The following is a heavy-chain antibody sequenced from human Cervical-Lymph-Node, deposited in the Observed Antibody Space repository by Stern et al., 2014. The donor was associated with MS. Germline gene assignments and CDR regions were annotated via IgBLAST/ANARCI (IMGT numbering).Heavy chain of an antibody. J-gene: IGHJ6*02. V-gene: IGHV1-3*01. D-gene: IGHD3-9*01. Sequence: KFQGRGTLTRDTSASTAYMELSSLRSEDTAVYYCARGTLRYFDWLPMYGMDVWGQGTTVTVSS. CDR3: ARGTLRYFDWLPMYGMDV.